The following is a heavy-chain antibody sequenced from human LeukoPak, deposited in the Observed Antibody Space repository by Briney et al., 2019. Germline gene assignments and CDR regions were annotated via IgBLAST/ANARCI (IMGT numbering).Heavy chain of an antibody. D-gene: IGHD1-26*01. CDR3: AKDASPFLKWVY. V-gene: IGHV3-30*02. CDR1: GFTFSSYG. CDR2: IRYDGSNK. Sequence: GGSLRLSCAASGFTFSSYGMHWVRQAPAKGLEWVAFIRYDGSNKYYADSVKGRFTISRDNSKNTLYLQMNSLRAEDTAVYYCAKDASPFLKWVYWGQGTLVTVSS. J-gene: IGHJ4*02.